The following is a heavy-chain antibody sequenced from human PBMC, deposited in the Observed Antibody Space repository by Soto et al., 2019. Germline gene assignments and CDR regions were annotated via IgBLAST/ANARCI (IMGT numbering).Heavy chain of an antibody. CDR2: IYYSGST. V-gene: IGHV4-30-4*01. CDR3: ARGIAAADYFDY. D-gene: IGHD6-13*01. Sequence: SETLSLTCTVSGGSISSGDYYWSWIRQPPGKGLEWIGYIYYSGSTYYNPSLKSRVTISVDTSKNQFSLKLSSVTAADTAVYYCARGIAAADYFDYWGQGTLVTVSS. CDR1: GGSISSGDYY. J-gene: IGHJ4*02.